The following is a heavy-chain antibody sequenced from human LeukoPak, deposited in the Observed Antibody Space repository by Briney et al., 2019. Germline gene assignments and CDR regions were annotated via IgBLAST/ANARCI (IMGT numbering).Heavy chain of an antibody. CDR1: GFTFSSSS. J-gene: IGHJ3*02. D-gene: IGHD3-22*01. CDR2: ISSSSGHI. Sequence: PGGSLRLSCAASGFTFSSSSMNWVRQAPGKGLEWVSSISSSSGHIYYADSVKGRFTISRDNAKNSLYLQMNSLRAEDTAVYYCATSLGDYYDSSGYPLGAFDIWGQGTMVTVSS. V-gene: IGHV3-21*01. CDR3: ATSLGDYYDSSGYPLGAFDI.